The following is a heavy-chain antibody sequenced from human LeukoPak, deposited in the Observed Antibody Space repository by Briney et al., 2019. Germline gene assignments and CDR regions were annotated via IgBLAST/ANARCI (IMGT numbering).Heavy chain of an antibody. V-gene: IGHV4-34*01. CDR3: ARGQSSGWYGDWIDP. CDR2: INHSGST. Sequence: SETLSLTCAVYGGSFSGYYWSWIRQPPGKGLEWIGEINHSGSTNYNPSLKSRVTISVDTSKNQFSLKLSSVTAADTAVYYCARGQSSGWYGDWIDPWGQGTLVTVSS. D-gene: IGHD6-19*01. CDR1: GGSFSGYY. J-gene: IGHJ5*02.